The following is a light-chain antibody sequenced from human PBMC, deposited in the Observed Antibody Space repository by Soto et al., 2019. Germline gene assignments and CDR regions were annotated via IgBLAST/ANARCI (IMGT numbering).Light chain of an antibody. Sequence: QLVLTQSPSASASLGASVKLTCTLSRGHSSYAIAWHQQQPEKGPRYLMKLNIDGSHSKGDGIPDRFSGSSSGAERYLTISSLQSEDEADYYCQTWDTGIRVVFGGGTKLTVL. J-gene: IGLJ2*01. CDR1: RGHSSYA. V-gene: IGLV4-69*01. CDR2: LNIDGSH. CDR3: QTWDTGIRVV.